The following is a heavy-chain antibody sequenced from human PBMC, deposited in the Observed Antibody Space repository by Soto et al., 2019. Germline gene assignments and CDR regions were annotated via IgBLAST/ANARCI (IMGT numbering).Heavy chain of an antibody. D-gene: IGHD1-26*01. V-gene: IGHV4-4*02. J-gene: IGHJ4*02. CDR2: IYHTGST. Sequence: SETLSLTCGVFGGSISNSNWWTWLRQPPGKGLECIGEIYHTGSTSYKSSLMSRVTTSLDKPHNQFSLKLSSVTAADTAVYYCAHRPIVGAAIWGQGTLVTV. CDR1: GGSISNSNW. CDR3: AHRPIVGAAI.